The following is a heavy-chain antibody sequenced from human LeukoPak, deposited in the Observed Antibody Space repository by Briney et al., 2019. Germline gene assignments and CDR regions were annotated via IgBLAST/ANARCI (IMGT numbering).Heavy chain of an antibody. V-gene: IGHV1-46*01. CDR3: ARDNSVRDEAWWFNF. CDR2: ISPSGGST. Sequence: EASVKVSCKAFGYTFTSNYMHWVRQAPGQGPEWMGVISPSGGSTTYAQKFQGRVTLTRDMSTSTDYLELSSLRSEDTAVYYCARDNSVRDEAWWFNFWGQGTLVTVSS. D-gene: IGHD5-24*01. J-gene: IGHJ5*01. CDR1: GYTFTSNY.